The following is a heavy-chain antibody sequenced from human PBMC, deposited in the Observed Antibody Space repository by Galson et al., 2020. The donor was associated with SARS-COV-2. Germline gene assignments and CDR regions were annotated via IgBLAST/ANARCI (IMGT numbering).Heavy chain of an antibody. CDR2: ISYDGSNK. CDR1: GFTFSSYA. Sequence: GESLKISCAASGFTFSSYAMHWVRQAPGKGLEWVAVISYDGSNKYYADSVKGRFTISRDNSKNTLYLQTNSLRAEDTAVYYCARELSCYTMDVWGKGPSVTVSS. D-gene: IGHD3-10*01. J-gene: IGHJ6*03. CDR3: ARELSCYTMDV. V-gene: IGHV3-30*01.